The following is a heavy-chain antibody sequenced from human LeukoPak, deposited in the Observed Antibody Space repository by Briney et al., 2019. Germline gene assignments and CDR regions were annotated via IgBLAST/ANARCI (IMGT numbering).Heavy chain of an antibody. J-gene: IGHJ3*02. CDR1: GGSISIRSYY. Sequence: SETLSLTCTVSGGSISIRSYYWGWIRQPPGKGLEWIGSIYYSGSTYYNPSLKSRVTISVDTSKNQFSLKLSSVTAADTAVYYCARVGGYSYGLIGAFDIWGQGTMVTVSS. CDR2: IYYSGST. CDR3: ARVGGYSYGLIGAFDI. V-gene: IGHV4-39*07. D-gene: IGHD5-18*01.